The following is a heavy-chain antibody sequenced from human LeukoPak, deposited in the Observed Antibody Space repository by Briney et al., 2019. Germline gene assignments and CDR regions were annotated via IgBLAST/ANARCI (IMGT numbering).Heavy chain of an antibody. J-gene: IGHJ4*02. CDR3: ARGPYCSGDTCYSQYFDY. Sequence: ASVKVSCKASGYTFTSYGISWVHQAPGQGLEWMGWISTYNGNTNYAQKIQGRVTMTTATSTSTAYMELRSLRSDDTAVYYCARGPYCSGDTCYSQYFDYWGQGTLVTVSS. CDR2: ISTYNGNT. CDR1: GYTFTSYG. D-gene: IGHD2-15*01. V-gene: IGHV1-18*01.